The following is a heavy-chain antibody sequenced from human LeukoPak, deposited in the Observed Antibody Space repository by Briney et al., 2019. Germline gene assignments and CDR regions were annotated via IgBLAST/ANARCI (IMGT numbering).Heavy chain of an antibody. CDR2: IKSKTDGGTT. Sequence: GGSLRLSCAASGFTFSNAWMSWVRQAPGEGLEWVGRIKSKTDGGTTDYAAPVKGRFTISRDDSKNTLYLQMNSLKTEDTAVYYRLPSNDYLDYWGQGTLVTVSS. V-gene: IGHV3-15*01. CDR3: LPSNDYLDY. J-gene: IGHJ4*02. CDR1: GFTFSNAW. D-gene: IGHD2-2*01.